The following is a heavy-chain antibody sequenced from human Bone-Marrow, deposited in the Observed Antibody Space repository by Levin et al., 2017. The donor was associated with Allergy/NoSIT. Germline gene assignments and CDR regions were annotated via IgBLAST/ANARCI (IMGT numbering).Heavy chain of an antibody. D-gene: IGHD3-9*01. CDR2: ISYDGSNK. CDR1: GFTFSSYG. J-gene: IGHJ6*03. V-gene: IGHV3-30*18. Sequence: GGSLRLSCAASGFTFSSYGMHWVRQAPGKGLEWVAVISYDGSNKYYADSVKGRFTISRDNSKNTLYLQMNSLRAEDTAVYYCANARYFGIYYYYMDVWGKGTTVTVSS. CDR3: ANARYFGIYYYYMDV.